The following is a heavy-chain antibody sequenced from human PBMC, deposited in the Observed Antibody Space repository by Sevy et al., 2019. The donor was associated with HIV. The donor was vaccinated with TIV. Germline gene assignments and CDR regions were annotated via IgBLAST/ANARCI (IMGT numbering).Heavy chain of an antibody. D-gene: IGHD3-10*01. J-gene: IGHJ4*02. CDR1: GFIFNSYT. V-gene: IGHV3-23*01. CDR2: ISGSGGTT. CDR3: AKGYGSGSPPDY. Sequence: SLRLSCAASGFIFNSYTMNWVRQAPGKGLEWVSAISGSGGTTYYADSVKGRFTISRDNSKNTVDLQMNSLRVEDTAVYYCAKGYGSGSPPDYWGQGTLVTVSS.